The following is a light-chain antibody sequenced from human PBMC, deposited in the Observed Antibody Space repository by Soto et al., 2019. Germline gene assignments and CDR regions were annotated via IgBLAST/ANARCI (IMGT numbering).Light chain of an antibody. J-gene: IGKJ1*01. Sequence: IQVTQSPPTLSASVGDRVTITCRASQTISTWMAWYQQKPGKAPKLLIYAASSLQSGVPSRFSGSGSGTDFTLTISSLQPEDFATYYCLQDINYPWTFGQGTKVDIK. CDR3: LQDINYPWT. CDR2: AAS. CDR1: QTISTW. V-gene: IGKV1-6*01.